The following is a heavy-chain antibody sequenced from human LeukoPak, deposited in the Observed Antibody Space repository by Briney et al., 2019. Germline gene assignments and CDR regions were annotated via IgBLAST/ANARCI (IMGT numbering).Heavy chain of an antibody. D-gene: IGHD6-13*01. CDR3: ARVYYSSSYDYWYFDL. CDR2: IYWNGGST. J-gene: IGHJ2*01. Sequence: GGSLRLSCAASGFTFDDYAMGWVRQGPGKGLEWVCGIYWNGGSTGYADSVKGRFTISRDNAKSSLYLQMNSLRAEDTAVYYCARVYYSSSYDYWYFDLWGRGTLVTVSS. V-gene: IGHV3-20*04. CDR1: GFTFDDYA.